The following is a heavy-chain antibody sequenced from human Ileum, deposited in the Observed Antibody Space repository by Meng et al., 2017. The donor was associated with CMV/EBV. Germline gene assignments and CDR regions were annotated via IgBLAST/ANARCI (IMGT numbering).Heavy chain of an antibody. CDR3: AKDGHCSSGTCSKGNTFDIWGQGTMVTVSLGKMAFLLPPFSGPSVFCPVTCSKRNAFDI. J-gene: IGHJ3*02. CDR2: INPNTGGT. Sequence: ASVKVSCKASGYYFTHYIHWMRQAPGQGPEWMGFINPNTGGTNYAQKFQGRVTMTRDTSINTAYMELSSLISDDTAVYYCAKDGHCSSGTCSKGNTFDIWGQGTMVTVSLGKMAFLLPPFSGPSVFCPVTCSKRNAFDIWGQGTMVTVSS. V-gene: IGHV1-2*02. D-gene: IGHD2-2*03. CDR1: GYYFTHY.